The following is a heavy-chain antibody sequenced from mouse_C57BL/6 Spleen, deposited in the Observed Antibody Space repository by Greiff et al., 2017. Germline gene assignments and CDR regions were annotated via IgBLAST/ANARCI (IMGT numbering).Heavy chain of an antibody. V-gene: IGHV5-17*01. CDR3: ARDCEREYYFDY. CDR2: ISSGSSTI. Sequence: EVKLVESGGGLVKPGGSLTLSCAASGFTFSDYGMHWVRQAPEKGLEWVAYISSGSSTIYSADTVTGRFTIARDNAKNTLFLQMTSMSSEDTAMYYWARDCEREYYFDYWGQGTTLTVSS. J-gene: IGHJ2*01. CDR1: GFTFSDYG.